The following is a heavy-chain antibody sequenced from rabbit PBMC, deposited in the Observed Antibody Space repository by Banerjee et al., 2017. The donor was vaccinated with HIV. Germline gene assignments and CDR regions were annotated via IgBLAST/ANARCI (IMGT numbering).Heavy chain of an antibody. CDR1: GFSFSSGHY. D-gene: IGHD2-1*01. V-gene: IGHV1S45*01. Sequence: QEQLVESGGGLVTLGGSLTLTCTASGFSFSSGHYMCWVRKAPGKGLEWIACIVTCSSGRSHDASWAKGRFPISKTSSTTVTLQMTSLTAADTATYFCATYDDYNGYFDLWGPGTLVTV. J-gene: IGHJ4*01. CDR2: IVTCSSGRS. CDR3: ATYDDYNGYFDL.